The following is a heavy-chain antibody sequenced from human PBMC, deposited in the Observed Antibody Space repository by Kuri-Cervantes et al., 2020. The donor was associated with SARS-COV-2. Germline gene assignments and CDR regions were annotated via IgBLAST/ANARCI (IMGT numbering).Heavy chain of an antibody. CDR3: ARCGSEEEYYFDY. CDR2: IYYSGST. J-gene: IGHJ4*02. V-gene: IGHV4-59*01. D-gene: IGHD5-12*01. Sequence: SETLSLTCTVSGGSISSYYWSWTRQPPGKGLEWIGYIYYSGSTNYNPSLKSRVTISVDTSKNQFSLKLSSVTAADTAVYYCARCGSEEEYYFDYWGQGTLVTVSS. CDR1: GGSISSYY.